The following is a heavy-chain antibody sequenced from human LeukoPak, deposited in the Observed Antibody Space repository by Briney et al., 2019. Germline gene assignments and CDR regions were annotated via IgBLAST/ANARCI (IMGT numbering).Heavy chain of an antibody. J-gene: IGHJ4*02. Sequence: GGSLRPSCAASGFTFSSYSMNWVRQAPGKGLEWVSYISSSSSTIYYADSVKGRFTISRDNAKNSLYLQMNSLRAEDTAVYYCARGYGSGSYSFDYWGQGTLVTVSS. CDR3: ARGYGSGSYSFDY. V-gene: IGHV3-48*01. CDR2: ISSSSSTI. D-gene: IGHD3-10*01. CDR1: GFTFSSYS.